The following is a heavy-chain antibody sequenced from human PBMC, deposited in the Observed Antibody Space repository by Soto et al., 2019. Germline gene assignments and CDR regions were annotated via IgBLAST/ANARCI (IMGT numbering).Heavy chain of an antibody. CDR3: ARDTVAGTSFFDY. D-gene: IGHD6-19*01. J-gene: IGHJ4*02. CDR2: IWYDGSNK. CDR1: GFTFSSYG. V-gene: IGHV3-33*01. Sequence: GGSLRLSCAASGFTFSSYGMHWVRQAPGKGLEWVAVIWYDGSNKYYADSVKGRFTISRDNSKNTLYLQMNSLRAEDTAVYYCARDTVAGTSFFDYWGQGTLVTVSS.